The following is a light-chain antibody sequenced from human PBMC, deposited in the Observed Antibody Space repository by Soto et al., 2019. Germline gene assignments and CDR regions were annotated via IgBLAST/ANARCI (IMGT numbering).Light chain of an antibody. CDR2: AAS. J-gene: IGKJ3*01. CDR3: QKYNSAPLT. Sequence: DIQMTQSPSSLSASVGDRVTITCRASQGISNYLAWFQQKPGKVPKLLIYAASTLQIGVPSRFNGSGSETDFTLTISTLQPKDVAAYYCQKYNSAPLTFGPGTKVDIK. V-gene: IGKV1-27*01. CDR1: QGISNY.